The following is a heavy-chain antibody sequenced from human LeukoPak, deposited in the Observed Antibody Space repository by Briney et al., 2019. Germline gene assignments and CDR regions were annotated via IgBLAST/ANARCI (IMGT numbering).Heavy chain of an antibody. CDR1: GFTFSNSA. CDR2: IGGTNVPNT. V-gene: IGHV3-23*01. Sequence: GGSLRLSRAASGFTFSNSALSWVRLAPGQGLQWVAGIGGTNVPNTWYADSVKGRFTISRDDSKSTLYLQMRSLRGEDTALYYCVKFAPGLLSGDWFVPWGQGTLVTVSS. D-gene: IGHD3-10*01. J-gene: IGHJ5*02. CDR3: VKFAPGLLSGDWFVP.